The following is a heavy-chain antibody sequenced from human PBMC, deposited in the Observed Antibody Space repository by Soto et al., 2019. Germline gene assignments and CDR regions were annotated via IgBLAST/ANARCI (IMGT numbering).Heavy chain of an antibody. CDR2: IHYSGTT. V-gene: IGHV4-31*01. J-gene: IGHJ4*02. D-gene: IGHD4-17*01. CDR3: ARTTQGFDF. Sequence: QVQLQESGPGLVKPSQTLSLTCTVSGGSISNVDSYWNWIRQHPVKGLEWIGYIHYSGTTLYNPSLKRPITISVDTSNNQFSLNLSSVTAADTAMYYCARTTQGFDFWGQGTLVTVSS. CDR1: GGSISNVDSY.